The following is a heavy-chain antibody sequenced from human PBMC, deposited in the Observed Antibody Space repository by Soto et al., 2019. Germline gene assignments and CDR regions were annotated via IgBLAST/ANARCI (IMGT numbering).Heavy chain of an antibody. V-gene: IGHV1-58*01. J-gene: IGHJ4*02. CDR2: IVVGSGNT. Sequence: QMQLVQSGPEVKKPGTSVKVSCKASGFTFTSSAVQWVRQARGQRLEWIGWIVVGSGNTNYAQKFQERVTITRDISTSTAHMELSSLRSEDTAVYCCAAGKHSRFDYWGQGTLVTVSS. CDR1: GFTFTSSA. D-gene: IGHD2-21*01. CDR3: AAGKHSRFDY.